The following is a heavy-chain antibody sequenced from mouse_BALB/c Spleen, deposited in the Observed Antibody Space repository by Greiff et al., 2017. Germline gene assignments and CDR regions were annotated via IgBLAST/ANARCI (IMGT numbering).Heavy chain of an antibody. CDR1: GFTFSSFG. Sequence: EVQLVESGGGLVQPGGSRKLSCAASGFTFSSFGMHWVRQAPEKGLEWVAYISSGSSTIYYADTVKGRFTISRDNPKNTLFLQMTSLRSEDTAMYYCARVERNAMDYWGQGTSVTVSS. CDR3: ARVERNAMDY. CDR2: ISSGSSTI. V-gene: IGHV5-17*02. J-gene: IGHJ4*01.